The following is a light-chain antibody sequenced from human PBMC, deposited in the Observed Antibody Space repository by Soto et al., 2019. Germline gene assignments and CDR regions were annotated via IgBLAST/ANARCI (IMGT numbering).Light chain of an antibody. J-gene: IGKJ1*01. CDR2: GAS. CDR1: QSDSN. CDR3: QQYNNWPT. Sequence: EIVMTQSPATLSVSPGERATLSCRASQSDSNLAWYQQKPGQAPRLLIYGASTRATGVPARFSGSGSGTEFILTVSSLQSEDFAVYFCQQYNNWPTFGQGTKVEIK. V-gene: IGKV3-15*01.